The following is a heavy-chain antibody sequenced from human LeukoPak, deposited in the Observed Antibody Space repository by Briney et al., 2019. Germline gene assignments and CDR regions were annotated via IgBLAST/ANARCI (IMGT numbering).Heavy chain of an antibody. CDR3: ARAVADKTFDY. CDR1: GGSISSYY. V-gene: IGHV4-59*08. CDR2: LYNSGST. Sequence: SETLSLTCTVSGGSISSYYWSWIRQPPGKGLEWIGHLYNSGSTNYNPSLQSRATISVDTSKNQFSLRLRSVTAADTAVYYCARAVADKTFDYWGPGTLVTVSS. J-gene: IGHJ4*02.